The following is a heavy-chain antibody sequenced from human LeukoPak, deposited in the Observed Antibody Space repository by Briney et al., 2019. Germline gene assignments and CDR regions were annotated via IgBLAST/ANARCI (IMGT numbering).Heavy chain of an antibody. CDR1: GFTFTTYW. J-gene: IGHJ4*02. CDR2: IKQDGNDK. Sequence: GGSLRLSCAASGFTFTTYWMTWVRQAPGKGLEWVANIKQDGNDKFYVDSVKGRFTISRDNAKNSLHLQMSSLRGEDTAVYYCARGGDYGSFDYWGQGALVIVSS. CDR3: ARGGDYGSFDY. V-gene: IGHV3-7*04. D-gene: IGHD4-17*01.